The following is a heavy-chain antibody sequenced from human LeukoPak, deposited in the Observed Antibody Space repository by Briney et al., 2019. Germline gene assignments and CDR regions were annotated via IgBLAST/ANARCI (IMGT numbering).Heavy chain of an antibody. CDR3: ARVYYYDNSGYGKDYFDY. CDR1: GGSVSSGSYY. CDR2: IFYSGST. V-gene: IGHV4-39*01. D-gene: IGHD3-22*01. J-gene: IGHJ4*02. Sequence: PSETLSLTCTVSGGSVSSGSYYWSWIRQPPGKGLEGIGGIFYSGSTYYNPSLKSRVTISVDTSKNQFSLKLSSVTAADTAVYYCARVYYYDNSGYGKDYFDYWGQGTLVTVSS.